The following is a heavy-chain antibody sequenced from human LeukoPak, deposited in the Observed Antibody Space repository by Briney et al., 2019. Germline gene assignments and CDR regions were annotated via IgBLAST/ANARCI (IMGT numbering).Heavy chain of an antibody. CDR1: GGSISSSSYY. CDR2: IYYSGST. J-gene: IGHJ5*02. Sequence: SETLSLTCTVSGGSISSSSYYWGWIRQPPGKGLEWIGSIYYSGSTYYNPSLKSRVTISVDTSKNQFSLKLSSVTAADTAVYYCARKWLVCANWFDPWGQGTLVTVSS. V-gene: IGHV4-39*01. D-gene: IGHD6-19*01. CDR3: ARKWLVCANWFDP.